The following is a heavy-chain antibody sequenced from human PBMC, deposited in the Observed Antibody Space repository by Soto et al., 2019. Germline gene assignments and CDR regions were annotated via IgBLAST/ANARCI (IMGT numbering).Heavy chain of an antibody. V-gene: IGHV3-23*01. Sequence: EVQLLESGGGLVQPGGSLRLSCAASGFTFSSYAMSWVRQAPGKGLEWVSAISGSGGSTYYADSVKGRFTISRDNSKNTLYLQMNSLRAEDMAVYYCAKPSVLRFLEWLLEGYFDYWGQGTLVTVSS. J-gene: IGHJ4*02. CDR1: GFTFSSYA. CDR2: ISGSGGST. CDR3: AKPSVLRFLEWLLEGYFDY. D-gene: IGHD3-3*01.